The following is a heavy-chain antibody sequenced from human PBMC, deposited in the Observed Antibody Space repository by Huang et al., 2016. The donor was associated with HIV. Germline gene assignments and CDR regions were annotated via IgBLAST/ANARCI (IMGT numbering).Heavy chain of an antibody. D-gene: IGHD2-2*01. J-gene: IGHJ3*02. Sequence: QVQLVQSGVEVKKPGASVKVSCKASGYTFTSYGISWVRQAPGQGLEWGGWISAYNGVTNYAQNGQGRVTMTTDTSTSTAYMELRSLRSDDTAVYYCARDSPLLGVVIVVVPTAPNAFDIWGQGTMVTVSS. CDR3: ARDSPLLGVVIVVVPTAPNAFDI. V-gene: IGHV1-18*01. CDR1: GYTFTSYG. CDR2: ISAYNGVT.